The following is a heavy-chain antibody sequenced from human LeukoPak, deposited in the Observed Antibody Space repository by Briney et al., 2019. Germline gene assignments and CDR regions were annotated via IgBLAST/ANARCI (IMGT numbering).Heavy chain of an antibody. CDR1: GDSVSSTNYD. CDR3: AGRTVAAGGWFDP. CDR2: IHYSGST. Sequence: SETLSLTCAVSGDSVSSTNYDWVWIRQPPGKGLEWIGNIHYSGSTYYNPSLKSRVTISVDTSKNQFSLKLSSVTAADTAVYYSAGRTVAAGGWFDPWGQGTLVTVSS. V-gene: IGHV4-39*01. D-gene: IGHD6-13*01. J-gene: IGHJ5*02.